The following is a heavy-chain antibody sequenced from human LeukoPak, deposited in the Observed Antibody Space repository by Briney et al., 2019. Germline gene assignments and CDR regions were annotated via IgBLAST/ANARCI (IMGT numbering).Heavy chain of an antibody. CDR3: ARDKSSDSSGWYGWSDYYYYMDV. J-gene: IGHJ6*03. CDR1: GYTFTGYY. D-gene: IGHD6-19*01. V-gene: IGHV1-2*02. CDR2: INPNSGGT. Sequence: GASVKVSCKASGYTFTGYYMHWVRQAPGQGLEWMGWINPNSGGTNYAQKFQGRVTMTRDTSISTAYMELSRLRSDDTAVYYCARDKSSDSSGWYGWSDYYYYMDVWGKGTTVTVSS.